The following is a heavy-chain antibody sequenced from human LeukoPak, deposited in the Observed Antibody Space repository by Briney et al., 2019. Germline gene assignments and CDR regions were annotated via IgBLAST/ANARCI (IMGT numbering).Heavy chain of an antibody. J-gene: IGHJ5*02. CDR3: ARGRLRITMVRGVILNWFDP. CDR1: GYTFTGYY. CDR2: INPNSGGT. Sequence: ASVKVSCKASGYTFTGYYMHWVRQAPGQGLEWMGWINPNSGGTNYAQKFQGRVTMTRDTSISTAYMELSRLRSDDTAVYYCARGRLRITMVRGVILNWFDPWGQGTLVTVSS. V-gene: IGHV1-2*02. D-gene: IGHD3-10*01.